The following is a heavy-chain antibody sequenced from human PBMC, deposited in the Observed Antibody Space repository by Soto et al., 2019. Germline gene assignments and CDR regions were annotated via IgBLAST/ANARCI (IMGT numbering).Heavy chain of an antibody. J-gene: IGHJ3*02. CDR2: LTYSRTRT. CDR3: ARVRCVASHI. Sequence: EVQLLESGGGLVQPGGSLRLSCAASGFTLSSYSMHWVRQAPGKGLVWVSPLTYSRTRTYYADSVKGRFTISRDNAKNTLYLQMSSLRVEDTAVYYCARVRCVASHIWGQGTMVTVSS. D-gene: IGHD2-21*01. CDR1: GFTLSSYS. V-gene: IGHV3-21*01.